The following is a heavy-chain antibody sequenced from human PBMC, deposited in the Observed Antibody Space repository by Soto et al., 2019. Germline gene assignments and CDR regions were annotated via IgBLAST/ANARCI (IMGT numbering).Heavy chain of an antibody. D-gene: IGHD4-17*01. J-gene: IGHJ4*02. Sequence: TLSLTCTVSGSSVSGGIYYWTWIRQPPGKGLEWIGYIYNSKTTNYNASLRSRVTISVDTSKNQFSPRLTSVTAADTAVYYCARYRDYGDYGYFDSWGQVTLVTVSS. CDR3: ARYRDYGDYGYFDS. V-gene: IGHV4-61*01. CDR2: IYNSKTT. CDR1: GSSVSGGIYY.